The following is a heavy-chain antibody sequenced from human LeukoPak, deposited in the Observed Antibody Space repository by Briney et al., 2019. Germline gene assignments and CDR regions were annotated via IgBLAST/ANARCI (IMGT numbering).Heavy chain of an antibody. D-gene: IGHD5-12*01. CDR3: ARVLVATPPFDY. V-gene: IGHV1-2*02. Sequence: GASVKVSCKASGYTFTGYYMHWVRQAPGQGPEWMGWISPNSGGTNYAQKFQGRVTMTRDTSISTAYMELSRLRSDDTAVYYCARVLVATPPFDYWGQGTLVTVSS. CDR1: GYTFTGYY. CDR2: ISPNSGGT. J-gene: IGHJ4*02.